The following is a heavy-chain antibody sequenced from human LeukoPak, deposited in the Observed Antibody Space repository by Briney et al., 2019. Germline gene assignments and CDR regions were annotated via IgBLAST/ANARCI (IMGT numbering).Heavy chain of an antibody. CDR2: ITPSSGAT. J-gene: IGHJ4*02. CDR3: ARVDSSGWYLGGYFDY. Sequence: GASVKVSCKTSGYSFTAYNIHWVRQAPGQRPEWMGWITPSSGATNYLQQLQGRITMTRDTSISTAYMELNNLISDDTAVYYCARVDSSGWYLGGYFDYWGQGTLVTVSS. CDR1: GYSFTAYN. V-gene: IGHV1-2*02. D-gene: IGHD6-19*01.